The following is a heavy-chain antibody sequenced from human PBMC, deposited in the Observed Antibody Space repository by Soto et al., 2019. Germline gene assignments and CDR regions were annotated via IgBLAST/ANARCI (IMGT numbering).Heavy chain of an antibody. J-gene: IGHJ4*02. V-gene: IGHV3-33*06. CDR1: GFTFSSYG. CDR2: IWYDGSNK. Sequence: GGSLRLSCAASGFTFSSYGMHWVRQAPGKGLEWVAVIWYDGSNKYYADSVKGRFTISRDDSKNTLYLQMNSLRAEDSAVYYCAKDRTVAARNFDYWGQGTQVTV. CDR3: AKDRTVAARNFDY. D-gene: IGHD6-6*01.